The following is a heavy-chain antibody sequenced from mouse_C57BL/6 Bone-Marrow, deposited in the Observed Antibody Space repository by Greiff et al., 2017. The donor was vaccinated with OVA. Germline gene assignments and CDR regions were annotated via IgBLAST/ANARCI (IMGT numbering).Heavy chain of an antibody. CDR3: ASGRGDYYGSSWYFDV. V-gene: IGHV4-1*01. D-gene: IGHD1-1*01. CDR1: GIDFSRYW. CDR2: INPDSSTI. J-gene: IGHJ1*03. Sequence: EASGIDFSRYWMSWVRRAPGKGLEWIGEINPDSSTINYAPSLKDKFIISRDNAKNTLYLQMSKVRSEDTALYYCASGRGDYYGSSWYFDVWGTGTTVTVSS.